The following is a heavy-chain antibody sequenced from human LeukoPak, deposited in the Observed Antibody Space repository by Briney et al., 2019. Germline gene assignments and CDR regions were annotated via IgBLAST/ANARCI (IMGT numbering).Heavy chain of an antibody. V-gene: IGHV4-39*07. CDR3: ARYDSSSRATDP. Sequence: SETLSLTCTVSGGSISSSTYCWGWIRQPPGKGLEWIGSIFYTGSTYYNPSLKSRVTISVDTSKNQFSLKLSSVTAADTALYYCARYDSSSRATDPWGQGTLVTVSS. J-gene: IGHJ5*02. CDR1: GGSISSSTYC. CDR2: IFYTGST. D-gene: IGHD6-6*01.